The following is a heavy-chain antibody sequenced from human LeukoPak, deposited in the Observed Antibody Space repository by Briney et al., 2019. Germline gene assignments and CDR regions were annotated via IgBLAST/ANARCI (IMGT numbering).Heavy chain of an antibody. Sequence: GGSLRLSCAASGFTFSSYWMHWVRQAPRKGLVWVSRILSDESSTTYADSVKGRFTISRDNAKNTLYLQMNSLRAEDTAVYYCAREELGYCSSTSCYDVVNWFDPWGQGTLVTVSS. D-gene: IGHD2-2*01. J-gene: IGHJ5*02. CDR1: GFTFSSYW. CDR2: ILSDESST. V-gene: IGHV3-74*01. CDR3: AREELGYCSSTSCYDVVNWFDP.